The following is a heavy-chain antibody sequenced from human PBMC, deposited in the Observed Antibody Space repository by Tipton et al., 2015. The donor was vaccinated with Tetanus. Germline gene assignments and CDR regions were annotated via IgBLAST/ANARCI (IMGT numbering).Heavy chain of an antibody. CDR3: ARGMAEASNCGGDCYSDY. J-gene: IGHJ4*02. V-gene: IGHV3-21*01. CDR2: VSGDST. D-gene: IGHD2-21*02. CDR1: GFIFSDYS. Sequence: GSLRLSCAASGFIFSDYSMSWVRQAPGKGLEWVAAVSGDSTSYADSLRGRFTISRDNAKNSLYLQMISLRAEDTAVYSCARGMAEASNCGGDCYSDYWGQGTLVTVSS.